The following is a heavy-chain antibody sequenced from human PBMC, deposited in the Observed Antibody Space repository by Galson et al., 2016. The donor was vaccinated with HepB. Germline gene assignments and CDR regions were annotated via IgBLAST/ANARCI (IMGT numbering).Heavy chain of an antibody. CDR2: IYSGGST. D-gene: IGHD3-16*01. J-gene: IGHJ6*02. CDR1: GFTVSSNY. CDR3: ARDGGPYRETSGYYYYAMDV. Sequence: SLRLSCAASGFTVSSNYMSWVRPAPGQGLEWVSVIYSGGSTYYADSVNGRFPISRDNSKNTLYLQMKHLRAEDTAVYCCARDGGPYRETSGYYYYAMDVWGQGTTVTVSS. V-gene: IGHV3-53*01.